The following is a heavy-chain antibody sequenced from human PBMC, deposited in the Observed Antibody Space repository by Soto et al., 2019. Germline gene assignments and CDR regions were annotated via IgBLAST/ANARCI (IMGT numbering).Heavy chain of an antibody. CDR2: ISYDGSNK. CDR3: ARGGGSYAPGFDY. D-gene: IGHD1-26*01. Sequence: PGGSLRLSCAASGFTFSSYAMHWVRQAPGKGLEWVAVISYDGSNKYYADSVKGRFTISRDNSKNTLYLQMNSLRAEDTAVYYCARGGGSYAPGFDYWGQGTLVTVSS. J-gene: IGHJ4*02. CDR1: GFTFSSYA. V-gene: IGHV3-30-3*01.